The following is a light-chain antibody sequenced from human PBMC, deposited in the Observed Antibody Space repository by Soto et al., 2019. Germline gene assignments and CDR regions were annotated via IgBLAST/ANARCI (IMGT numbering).Light chain of an antibody. CDR3: QHYSTVWA. CDR1: QSIGTW. V-gene: IGKV1-5*01. J-gene: IGKJ1*01. Sequence: DIQVTQSPSTLSASVGDRVTITCGASQSIGTWLAWYQQKPGKAPKLLIFDASSLESGVPSRFSGSGSGTEFTLTISSLQPDDFATYYCQHYSTVWAFGQGTKGDIK. CDR2: DAS.